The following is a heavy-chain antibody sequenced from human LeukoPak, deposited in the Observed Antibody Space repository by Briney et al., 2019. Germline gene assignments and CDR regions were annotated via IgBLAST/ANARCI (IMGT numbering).Heavy chain of an antibody. Sequence: GGSLRLSCAVSGFVVSSNYMTWVRQAPGKGLEWVSVIYSGGSTYYADSVKGRFTISRDNSENTVYLQMSSLRAEDTAVYYCARDFSGVDYFDYWGQGTLVTVSS. J-gene: IGHJ4*02. CDR2: IYSGGST. D-gene: IGHD3-10*01. CDR3: ARDFSGVDYFDY. CDR1: GFVVSSNY. V-gene: IGHV3-53*01.